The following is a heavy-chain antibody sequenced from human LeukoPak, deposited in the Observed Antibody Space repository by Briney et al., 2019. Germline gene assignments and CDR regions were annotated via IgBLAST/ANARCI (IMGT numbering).Heavy chain of an antibody. CDR3: AKGLFIAVAGLFDY. V-gene: IGHV3-53*01. Sequence: GGSLRLSCAASGFTVSSNYMSWVRQAPGKGLEWVSVIYSGGSTYYADSVKGRFAISRDNSKNTLYLQMNSLRAEDTAVYYCAKGLFIAVAGLFDYWGQGTLVTVSS. CDR2: IYSGGST. CDR1: GFTVSSNY. D-gene: IGHD6-19*01. J-gene: IGHJ4*02.